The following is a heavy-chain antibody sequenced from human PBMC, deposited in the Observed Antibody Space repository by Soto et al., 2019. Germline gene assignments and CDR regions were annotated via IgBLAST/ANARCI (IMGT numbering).Heavy chain of an antibody. J-gene: IGHJ4*02. D-gene: IGHD7-27*01. CDR3: ARDPKTSGGQHWAFNYFDS. V-gene: IGHV3-30-3*01. CDR1: GLILSISP. CDR2: ISYDGTNK. Sequence: GILRLSGAAAGLILSISPMHWVRQAPGKGPEWVALISYDGTNKFYADSVKGRFTISRDNSKSTLYLQVDSLRPEDAAVYYCARDPKTSGGQHWAFNYFDSWGQGTLVTVSS.